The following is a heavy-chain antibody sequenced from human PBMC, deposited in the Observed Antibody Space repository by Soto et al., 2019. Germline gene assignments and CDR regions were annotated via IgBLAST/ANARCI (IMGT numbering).Heavy chain of an antibody. J-gene: IGHJ4*02. V-gene: IGHV3-30-3*01. D-gene: IGHD1-26*01. CDR3: ARDIVGATCADY. Sequence: QVQLVESGGGVVQPGRSLRLSCAASGFTFSSYAMHWVRQAPGKGLEWVAVISYDGSNKYYADSVKGRFTISRDNSRNTLYLQMNSLRAEDTAVYYCARDIVGATCADYWGQGTLVTVSS. CDR1: GFTFSSYA. CDR2: ISYDGSNK.